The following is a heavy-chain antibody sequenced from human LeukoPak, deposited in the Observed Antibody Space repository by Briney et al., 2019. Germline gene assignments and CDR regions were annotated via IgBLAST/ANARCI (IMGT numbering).Heavy chain of an antibody. CDR2: INHSGST. V-gene: IGHV4-34*01. CDR1: GGSFSDYY. D-gene: IGHD1/OR15-1a*01. Sequence: SETLSLTCAVYGGSFSDYYWSWIRQPPGKGLEWIGEINHSGSTNYNPSLKSRVTISVDTSKNQFSLQLNSVNPEDTAVYYCARQSAEHDAFDIWGQGTKVTVSS. J-gene: IGHJ3*02. CDR3: ARQSAEHDAFDI.